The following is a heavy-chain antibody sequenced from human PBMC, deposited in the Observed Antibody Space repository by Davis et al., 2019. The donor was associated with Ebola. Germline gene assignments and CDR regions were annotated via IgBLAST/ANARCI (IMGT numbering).Heavy chain of an antibody. CDR3: AKVRITIFGVVDY. J-gene: IGHJ4*02. CDR2: ISWNSGSI. D-gene: IGHD3-3*01. Sequence: GGSLRLSCAASGFTFDDYAMHWVRQAPGKGLEWVSGISWNSGSIGYADSVKGRFTISRDNAKNSLYPQMNSLRAEDTAVYYCAKVRITIFGVVDYWGQGTLVTVSS. V-gene: IGHV3-9*01. CDR1: GFTFDDYA.